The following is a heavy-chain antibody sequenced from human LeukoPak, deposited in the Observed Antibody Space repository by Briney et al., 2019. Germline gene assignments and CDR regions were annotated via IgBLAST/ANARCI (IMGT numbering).Heavy chain of an antibody. D-gene: IGHD3-10*01. V-gene: IGHV4-39*07. CDR1: GGSISSNSYY. CDR3: ARDLFGFGVKGWFDP. Sequence: KASETLSLTCSVSGGSISSNSYYWGWLRQPPGMGLEWIGSFYYSASTYYNPSLKSRVTISVDTSKNQFSLKLSSVTAADTAVYYCARDLFGFGVKGWFDPWGEGTLVTVSS. J-gene: IGHJ5*02. CDR2: FYYSAST.